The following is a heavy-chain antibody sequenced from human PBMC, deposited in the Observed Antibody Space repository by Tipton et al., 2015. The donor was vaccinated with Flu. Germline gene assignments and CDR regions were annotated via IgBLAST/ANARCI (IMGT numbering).Heavy chain of an antibody. Sequence: SLRLSCAASGFTFSSYEMNWVRQAPGKGLEWVSYISSSGSTICYADSVKGRFTISRDNAKNSLYLQMNSLRAEDTAVYYCAKAFDRYYDFWSGYYPNPGGFDYWGQGTLVTVSS. D-gene: IGHD3-3*01. V-gene: IGHV3-48*03. J-gene: IGHJ4*02. CDR1: GFTFSSYE. CDR2: ISSSGSTI. CDR3: AKAFDRYYDFWSGYYPNPGGFDY.